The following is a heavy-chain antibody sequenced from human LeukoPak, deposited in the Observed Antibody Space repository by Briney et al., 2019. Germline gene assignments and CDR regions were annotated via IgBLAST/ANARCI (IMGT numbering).Heavy chain of an antibody. V-gene: IGHV3-30*02. CDR1: GFTFSSYG. J-gene: IGHJ6*03. CDR3: AKDGRSGNYWNYYYFMDV. Sequence: PGGSLRLSCAASGFTFSSYGMHWVRQAPGKGLEWVAFIRYDGSNKYYADSVKGRFTISRDNSKNTLYLQMNSLRAEDTAVYYCAKDGRSGNYWNYYYFMDVWGKGTTVTISS. CDR2: IRYDGSNK. D-gene: IGHD3-10*01.